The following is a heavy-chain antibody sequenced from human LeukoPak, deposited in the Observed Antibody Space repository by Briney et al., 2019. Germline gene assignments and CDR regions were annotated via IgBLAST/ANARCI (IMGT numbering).Heavy chain of an antibody. V-gene: IGHV3-11*04. CDR2: ISSSGSTI. CDR1: GFTFSDYY. Sequence: GGSLRLSCAASGFTFSDYYMSWIRQAPGKGLEWVSYISSSGSTIYYADSVKGRFTISRDTSKNTLFVVMNNLRTEDSGVYYCTRDRGGCTSTSCYAMDVWGKGTTVTVSS. D-gene: IGHD2-2*01. J-gene: IGHJ6*03. CDR3: TRDRGGCTSTSCYAMDV.